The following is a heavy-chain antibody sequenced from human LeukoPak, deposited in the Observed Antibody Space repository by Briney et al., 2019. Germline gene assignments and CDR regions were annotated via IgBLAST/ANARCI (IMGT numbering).Heavy chain of an antibody. CDR3: AREEYFYDWSGSRTTTDS. CDR1: GNTFNGYG. Sequence: EASVTVSCKASGNTFNGYGITWVRQVPGQGLEWMGWISAYNGDTKYAQKLQDRVTMTTDTSTNTAYMELRSLRSDDTAVYYCAREEYFYDWSGSRTTTDSWGQGTLVTVSS. J-gene: IGHJ4*02. V-gene: IGHV1-18*01. CDR2: ISAYNGDT. D-gene: IGHD3-3*01.